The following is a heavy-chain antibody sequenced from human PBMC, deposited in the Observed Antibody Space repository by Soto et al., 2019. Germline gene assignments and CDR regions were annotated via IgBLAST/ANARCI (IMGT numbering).Heavy chain of an antibody. CDR1: GFTFNTFE. CDR3: VKGGWLDF. D-gene: IGHD3-16*01. V-gene: IGHV3-23*01. J-gene: IGHJ5*01. CDR2: ISDDGTRT. Sequence: GGSLRLSCAASGFTFNTFEMSWVRQAPGRGLEWVSFISDDGTRTYYADAVKGRFTISRDNSKYTLYLQMNSLTVEDTAVYACVKGGWLDFWGQGTLVTVSS.